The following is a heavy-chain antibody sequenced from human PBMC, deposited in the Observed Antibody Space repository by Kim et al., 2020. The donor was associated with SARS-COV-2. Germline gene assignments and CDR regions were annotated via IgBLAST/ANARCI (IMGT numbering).Heavy chain of an antibody. CDR3: ARHRYGGNSIDY. Sequence: YNPSLRSRVTLSVDTSKNQVSLRMDSVTATDTAMYYCARHRYGGNSIDYWGQGTLVTVSS. V-gene: IGHV4-39*01. D-gene: IGHD2-21*02. J-gene: IGHJ4*02.